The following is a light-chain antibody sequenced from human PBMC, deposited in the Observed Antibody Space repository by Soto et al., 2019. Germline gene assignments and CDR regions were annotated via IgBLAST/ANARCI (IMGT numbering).Light chain of an antibody. J-gene: IGKJ1*01. CDR1: QSISTY. V-gene: IGKV1-39*01. CDR3: QQSFGAPRT. Sequence: DIQMTQSPSSLSASLGDRVTVTCRASQSISTYLNWFQQRPGKAPKLLIYGAYTLQDGVPSRFSGSVSETEFTLTISSLQPEDFATYYCQQSFGAPRTFGQGTKVDMK. CDR2: GAY.